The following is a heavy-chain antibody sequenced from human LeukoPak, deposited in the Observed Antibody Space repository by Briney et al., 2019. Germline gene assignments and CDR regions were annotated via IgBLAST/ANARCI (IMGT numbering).Heavy chain of an antibody. CDR1: GFTFSSYA. J-gene: IGHJ6*02. D-gene: IGHD6-13*01. CDR3: ARDRGYSSSWHNYYYYGMDV. Sequence: PGGSLRLSCAASGFTFSSYAMSWVRQAPGKGLEWVSAISGSGGSTYYADSVKGRFTISRDNSKNTLYLQMNSLRAEDTAVYYCARDRGYSSSWHNYYYYGMDVWGQGTTVTVSS. CDR2: ISGSGGST. V-gene: IGHV3-23*01.